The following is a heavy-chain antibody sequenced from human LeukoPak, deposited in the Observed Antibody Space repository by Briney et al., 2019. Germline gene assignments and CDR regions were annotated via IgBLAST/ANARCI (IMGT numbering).Heavy chain of an antibody. D-gene: IGHD6-13*01. Sequence: GGSLRLSCAASGFTVSSNYMSWVRQAPGKGLEWVSVIYSGGSTYYADSVKGRFTISRDNSKNTLYLQMNSLRAEDTAVYYCAKDRDSSSLPNNWFDPWGQGTLVTVSS. CDR3: AKDRDSSSLPNNWFDP. V-gene: IGHV3-66*01. CDR1: GFTVSSNY. CDR2: IYSGGST. J-gene: IGHJ5*02.